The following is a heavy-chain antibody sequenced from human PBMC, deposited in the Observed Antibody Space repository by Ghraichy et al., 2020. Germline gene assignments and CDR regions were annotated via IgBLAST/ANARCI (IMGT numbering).Heavy chain of an antibody. CDR3: ARAGYCSGGSCTYYYYYYGMDV. CDR2: IYHSGST. J-gene: IGHJ6*02. V-gene: IGHV4-4*02. D-gene: IGHD2-15*01. CDR1: GGSISSSNW. Sequence: LNISCAVSGGSISSSNWWSWVRQPPGKGLEWIGEIYHSGSTNYNPSLKSRVTISVDKSKNQFSLKLSSVTAADTAVYYCARAGYCSGGSCTYYYYYYGMDVWGQGTTVTVSS.